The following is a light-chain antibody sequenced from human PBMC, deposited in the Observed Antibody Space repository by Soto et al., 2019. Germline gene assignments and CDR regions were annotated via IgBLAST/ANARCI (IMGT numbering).Light chain of an antibody. J-gene: IGKJ4*01. CDR1: QGIAPY. Sequence: DVQMTQSPSSLSAFVGDRVTITCRASQGIAPYLAWFQQKPGKVPKLLIYATSTLQSEVPSRFSGSGSGTDFTLTISSLQPEDVATYYCQKYNTAPLTFGGGTKVDIK. CDR3: QKYNTAPLT. CDR2: ATS. V-gene: IGKV1-27*01.